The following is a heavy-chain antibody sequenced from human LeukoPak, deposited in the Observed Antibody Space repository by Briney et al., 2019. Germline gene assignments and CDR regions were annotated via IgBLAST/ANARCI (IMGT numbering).Heavy chain of an antibody. CDR2: IGTAGDT. J-gene: IGHJ5*02. Sequence: GGSLRLSCAASGVTISGYDMHWVRQVPGKGLEWVSSIGTAGDTYYAGSVKGRFTISRENAKNSLYLQMDSLRAGDTAVYYCASASRSWFDPWVQGTLVTVSS. CDR1: GVTISGYD. V-gene: IGHV3-13*01. CDR3: ASASRSWFDP.